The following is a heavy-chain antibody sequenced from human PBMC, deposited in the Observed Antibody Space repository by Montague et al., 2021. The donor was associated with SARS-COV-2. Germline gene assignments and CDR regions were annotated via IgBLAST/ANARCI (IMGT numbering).Heavy chain of an antibody. CDR2: IHYSEAT. V-gene: IGHV4-39*02. D-gene: IGHD3-22*01. CDR1: GDSITSSRYY. Sequence: TLSLTCTVSGDSITSSRYYWGWIRQPPGKGLEWIGSIHYSEATYYNPSLKSRLTISVDTSKNHFSLKLTSVTASDSAVYYCARPIHDNSPDRAFDVWGQGTMVTVSS. J-gene: IGHJ3*01. CDR3: ARPIHDNSPDRAFDV.